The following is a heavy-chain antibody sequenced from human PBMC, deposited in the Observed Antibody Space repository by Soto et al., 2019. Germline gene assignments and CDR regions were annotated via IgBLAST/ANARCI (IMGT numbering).Heavy chain of an antibody. J-gene: IGHJ6*02. CDR3: ARDIVVVVAATGNYYYYYSGMDV. CDR2: ISSSSSYI. Sequence: VSLRLSCAASGFTFSSYSMNWVRQAPGKGLEWVSSISSSSSYIYYADSVKGRFTISRDNAKNSLYLQMNSLRAEDTAVYYCARDIVVVVAATGNYYYYYSGMDVWGQGTTLTVS. D-gene: IGHD2-15*01. CDR1: GFTFSSYS. V-gene: IGHV3-21*01.